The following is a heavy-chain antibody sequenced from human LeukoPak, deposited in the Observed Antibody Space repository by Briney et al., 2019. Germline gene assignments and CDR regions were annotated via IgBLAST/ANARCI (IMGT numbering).Heavy chain of an antibody. V-gene: IGHV3-23*01. J-gene: IGHJ6*03. CDR2: ISGSGGST. CDR1: GFTFSSYA. D-gene: IGHD5-12*01. Sequence: GGSLSLSCAASGFTFSSYAMSWVRQAPGKGLEWVSAISGSGGSTYYADSVKGRFTISRDNSKNTLYLQMNSLRAEDTAVYYCAKASRGYYYYHYMDVWGKGTTVTVSS. CDR3: AKASRGYYYYHYMDV.